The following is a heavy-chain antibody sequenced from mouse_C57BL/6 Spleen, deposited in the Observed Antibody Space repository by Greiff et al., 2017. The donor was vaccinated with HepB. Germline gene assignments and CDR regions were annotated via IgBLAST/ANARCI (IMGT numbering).Heavy chain of an antibody. D-gene: IGHD4-1*01. J-gene: IGHJ3*01. V-gene: IGHV14-4*01. CDR3: TTNWERAY. Sequence: VQLKQSGAELVRPGASVKLSCTASGFNIKDDYMHWVKQRPEQGLEWIGWIDPENGDTEYASNFQGKATITADTSSNTAYLQLSSLTSEDTAVNYCTTNWERAYWGQGTLVTVSA. CDR2: IDPENGDT. CDR1: GFNIKDDY.